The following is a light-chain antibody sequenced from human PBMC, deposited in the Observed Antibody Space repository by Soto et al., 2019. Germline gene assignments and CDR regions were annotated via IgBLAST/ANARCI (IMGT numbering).Light chain of an antibody. CDR2: GAS. CDR3: EHYGASSHT. CDR1: QTVHSNY. J-gene: IGKJ2*01. V-gene: IGKV3-20*01. Sequence: EMVLTQSPGTLSLSPGERATLSCRASQTVHSNYLAWYQQRPGQAPRLLVYGASRRASGIPDRFSGSGSGTDFTLTITRLGPEDLGVFFCEHYGASSHTFGQGTKVEIK.